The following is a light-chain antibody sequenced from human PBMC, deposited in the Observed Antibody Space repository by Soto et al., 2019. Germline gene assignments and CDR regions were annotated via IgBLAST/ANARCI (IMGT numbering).Light chain of an antibody. J-gene: IGLJ2*01. V-gene: IGLV1-51*01. CDR1: SSNIGNNY. CDR3: GTWDSSRSAAV. CDR2: DNN. Sequence: QSVLTQPPSVSAAPGQKVTISCSGSSSNIGNNYVSWYQQLQGTAPKLLIYDNNKRPSGIPDRFSGSKAGTSATLGITGLQTGDEADYYCGTWDSSRSAAVFGGGTKLTVL.